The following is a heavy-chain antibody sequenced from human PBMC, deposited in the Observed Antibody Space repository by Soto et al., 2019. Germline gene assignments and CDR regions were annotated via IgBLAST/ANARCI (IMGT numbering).Heavy chain of an antibody. J-gene: IGHJ4*02. CDR2: ISGSGGST. Sequence: EVQLLESGGGLVQPGGSLRLSCAASGFTFNSYAMSWVRQAPGKGLEWVSAISGSGGSTYYADSVKGRFTISRDNSKNTLYLQRNSLRAEDTAVYYCAKEGRSRDHLPIYTIFGGEVDKTIDYWGQGTLVTVSS. CDR3: AKEGRSRDHLPIYTIFGGEVDKTIDY. D-gene: IGHD3-3*01. CDR1: GFTFNSYA. V-gene: IGHV3-23*01.